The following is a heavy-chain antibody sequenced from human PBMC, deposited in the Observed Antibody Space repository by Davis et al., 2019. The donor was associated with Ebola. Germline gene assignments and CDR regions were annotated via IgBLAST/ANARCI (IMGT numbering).Heavy chain of an antibody. V-gene: IGHV4-59*02. CDR3: ARGPYRAAGGDV. D-gene: IGHD6-25*01. CDR1: GGSVSSYY. Sequence: SETLSLTCTVSGGSVSSYYWSWIRQPPGKGLEWIGYIYYNGYTNYNPSLKSRVTISVDTSKNQFSLKLSSVTAADTAVYYCARGPYRAAGGDVWGKGTTVTVSS. J-gene: IGHJ6*04. CDR2: IYYNGYT.